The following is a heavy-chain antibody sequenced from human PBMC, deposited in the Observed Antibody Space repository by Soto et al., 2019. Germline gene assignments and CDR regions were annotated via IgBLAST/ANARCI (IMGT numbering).Heavy chain of an antibody. Sequence: QVQLVESGGGVVQPGRSLRLSCAASGFTFSSYAMHWVRQAPGKGLEWVAVISYDGSNKYYADSVKGRFTISRDNSKNTLYLQMNSLRAEDTAVYYCARTMIVVDPFDYWGQGTLVTVSS. D-gene: IGHD3-22*01. J-gene: IGHJ4*02. CDR1: GFTFSSYA. CDR2: ISYDGSNK. CDR3: ARTMIVVDPFDY. V-gene: IGHV3-30-3*01.